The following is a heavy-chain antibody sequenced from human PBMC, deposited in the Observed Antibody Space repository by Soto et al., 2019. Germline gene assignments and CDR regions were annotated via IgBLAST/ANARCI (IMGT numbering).Heavy chain of an antibody. Sequence: QVQLVQSGAEANKPGSSVKVSCKVSGGTFSNYAIDWVRLAPGHGLEWMGGIVPIFGTTYYTQKFQGRATIIADDSTTTAYLEMSSLRSEDTAIYYCARVEAVAGLYNYHGLDVWGQGTAVTVSS. CDR1: GGTFSNYA. D-gene: IGHD6-19*01. V-gene: IGHV1-69*12. CDR2: IVPIFGTT. CDR3: ARVEAVAGLYNYHGLDV. J-gene: IGHJ6*02.